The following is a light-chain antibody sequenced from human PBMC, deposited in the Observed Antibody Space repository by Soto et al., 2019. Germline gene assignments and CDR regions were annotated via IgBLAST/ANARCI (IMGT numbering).Light chain of an antibody. CDR2: EVS. V-gene: IGLV2-18*02. CDR1: SSDVGSYNR. J-gene: IGLJ1*01. Sequence: QSVLTQPPSVSGSPGQSVTISCTGTSSDVGSYNRVSWYQQPPGTAPKLMIYEVSNRPSGVPDRFSGSKSGNTASLTISGLQAEDEADYYCSSYTSSSIVFGTGTKLTVL. CDR3: SSYTSSSIV.